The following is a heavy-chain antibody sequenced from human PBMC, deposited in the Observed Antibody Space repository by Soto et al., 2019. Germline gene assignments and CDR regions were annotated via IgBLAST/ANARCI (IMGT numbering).Heavy chain of an antibody. D-gene: IGHD3-22*01. CDR2: IYYSGST. Sequence: PSETLSLTCTVSGGSISSYYWSWIRQPPGKGLEWIGYIYYSGSTYYNPSLKSRVTISVDTSKNQFSLKLSSVTAADTAVYYCARATTYYYDSSGPKFDYWGQGTLVTVSS. CDR3: ARATTYYYDSSGPKFDY. CDR1: GGSISSYY. J-gene: IGHJ4*02. V-gene: IGHV4-30-4*01.